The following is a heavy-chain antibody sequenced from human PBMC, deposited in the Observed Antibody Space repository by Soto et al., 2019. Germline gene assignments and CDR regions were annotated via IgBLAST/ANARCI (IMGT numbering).Heavy chain of an antibody. V-gene: IGHV4-34*01. CDR3: ARGLGCSSTSCYVREGFDP. D-gene: IGHD2-2*01. CDR1: GGSFSGYY. Sequence: SETLSLTCAVYGGSFSGYYWSWIRQPPGKGLEWIGEINHSGSTNYNPSLKSRVTISVDTSKNQFSLKLSSVTAADTAVYYCARGLGCSSTSCYVREGFDPWGQRTPVTVSS. J-gene: IGHJ5*02. CDR2: INHSGST.